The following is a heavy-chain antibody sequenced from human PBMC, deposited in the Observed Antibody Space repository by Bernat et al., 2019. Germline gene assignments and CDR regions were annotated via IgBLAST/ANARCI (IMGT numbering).Heavy chain of an antibody. J-gene: IGHJ6*02. CDR1: GYSFTPYA. D-gene: IGHD3-22*01. CDR2: INNANGDT. CDR3: AREEYYDGRSYGMDV. V-gene: IGHV1-3*04. Sequence: QVQLVQSGAEVKKPGASVKVSCKGSGYSFTPYAIHWVRQAPGQRREWMGWINNANGDTRYAQKFQGRVTITRDTSARTAYMELSSLRSEDTAVYYCAREEYYDGRSYGMDVWGQGTTVTVSS.